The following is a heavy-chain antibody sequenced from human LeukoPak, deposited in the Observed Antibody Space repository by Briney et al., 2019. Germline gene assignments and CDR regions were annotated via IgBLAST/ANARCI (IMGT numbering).Heavy chain of an antibody. CDR1: GGSFSGYY. CDR2: INHSGST. V-gene: IGHV4-34*01. Sequence: SETLSLTCAVYGGSFSGYYWSWIRQPPGKGLEWIGEINHSGSTNYNPSLKSRVTISVDTSKNQFSLKLSSVTAADTAVYYCARVARSYYYMDVWGKGTTVTVSS. CDR3: ARVARSYYYMDV. J-gene: IGHJ6*03.